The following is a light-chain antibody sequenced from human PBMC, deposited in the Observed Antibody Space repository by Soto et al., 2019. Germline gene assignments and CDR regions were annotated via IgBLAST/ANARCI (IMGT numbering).Light chain of an antibody. CDR2: CAS. CDR3: QQYGSSPPT. J-gene: IGKJ1*01. CDR1: QSVSSSY. V-gene: IGKV3-20*01. Sequence: EIVLTQSPGTLSLSPGERATLSCRASQSVSSSYLAWYQQKPGQAPRLLIYCASSRATGIPDRFSGSGSGTDFTLPISRLEPEDFAVYYCQQYGSSPPTFGQGTKVDIK.